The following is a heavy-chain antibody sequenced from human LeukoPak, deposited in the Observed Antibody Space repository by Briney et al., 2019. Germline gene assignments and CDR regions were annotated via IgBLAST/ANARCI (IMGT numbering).Heavy chain of an antibody. V-gene: IGHV1-69*01. Sequence: GASVKVSCRASGGTFSSYAISWVRQAPGQGLEWMGGIIPIFGTANYAQKFQGRVTITADESTSTAYMELSSLRSEDTAVYYCARGGRYYYDSSGSPWFDPWGQGTLVPVAS. CDR1: GGTFSSYA. CDR3: ARGGRYYYDSSGSPWFDP. D-gene: IGHD3-22*01. CDR2: IIPIFGTA. J-gene: IGHJ5*02.